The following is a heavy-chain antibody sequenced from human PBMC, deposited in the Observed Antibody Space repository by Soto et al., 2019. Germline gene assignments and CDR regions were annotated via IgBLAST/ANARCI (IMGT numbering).Heavy chain of an antibody. V-gene: IGHV3-23*01. CDR3: AKAYFVWSSEQPYYFDY. CDR1: GFTFSNYA. J-gene: IGHJ4*02. CDR2: ISGSGGRS. Sequence: GGSLRLSCAASGFTFSNYAMTWVRQGPGKGLEWVSGISGSGGRSYHADSVKGRFTISRDNSKSTLYLQMNSLRAEDTAVYYCAKAYFVWSSEQPYYFDYWGQGTLVTVSS. D-gene: IGHD3-16*01.